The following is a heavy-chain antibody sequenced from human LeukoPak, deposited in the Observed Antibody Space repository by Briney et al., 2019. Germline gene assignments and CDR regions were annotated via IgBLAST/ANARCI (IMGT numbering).Heavy chain of an antibody. D-gene: IGHD3-10*01. CDR3: ARELAGHYYGSGSSFDY. Sequence: GGSLRLSCTASGFTFSTYWMSWVRPAPGKGLGGVANTREDGSEKYYVDSVKGRFTISRDNDKNSLYLQMNSLRAEDTAVSYCARELAGHYYGSGSSFDYWGQGTLVTVSS. CDR2: TREDGSEK. J-gene: IGHJ4*02. V-gene: IGHV3-7*01. CDR1: GFTFSTYW.